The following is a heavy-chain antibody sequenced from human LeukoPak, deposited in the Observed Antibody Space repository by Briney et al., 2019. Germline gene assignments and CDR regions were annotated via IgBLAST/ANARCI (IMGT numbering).Heavy chain of an antibody. D-gene: IGHD3-10*01. CDR3: TRHYGSGSYYSSPYDY. V-gene: IGHV3-49*04. Sequence: GGSLRLSCTASGFTFGDYAMSWVRQAPGKGLEWVGFIRSKAYGGTTEYAASVKGRFTISRDDSKSIAYLQMNSLKTEDTAVYYCTRHYGSGSYYSSPYDYWGQGTLVTVSS. J-gene: IGHJ4*02. CDR2: IRSKAYGGTT. CDR1: GFTFGDYA.